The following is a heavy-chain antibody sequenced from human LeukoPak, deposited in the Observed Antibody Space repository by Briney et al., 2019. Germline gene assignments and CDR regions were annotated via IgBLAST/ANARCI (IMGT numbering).Heavy chain of an antibody. Sequence: ASVKVSCKASGYTFTGYYMHWVRQAPGQGLEWMGRINPNSGGTNYAQKFQGRVTMTRDTSISTAYMELSRLRSDDTAVYYCARFYCSSTSCYGNDDWGQVTLVTVSS. CDR2: INPNSGGT. CDR1: GYTFTGYY. J-gene: IGHJ4*02. V-gene: IGHV1-2*06. D-gene: IGHD2-2*01. CDR3: ARFYCSSTSCYGNDD.